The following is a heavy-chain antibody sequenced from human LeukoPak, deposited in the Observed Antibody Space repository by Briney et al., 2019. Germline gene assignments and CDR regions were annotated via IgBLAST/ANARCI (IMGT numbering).Heavy chain of an antibody. CDR1: GGSISSGGYY. CDR3: ARHPSRWLQFGFDY. D-gene: IGHD5-12*01. J-gene: IGHJ4*02. CDR2: IYYSGST. Sequence: PSETLSLTCTVSGGSISSGGYYWSWIRQHPGKGLEWIGYIYYSGSTYYNPSLKSRVTISVDTSKNQFSLKLSSVTAADTAVYYCARHPSRWLQFGFDYWGQGTLVTVSS. V-gene: IGHV4-31*03.